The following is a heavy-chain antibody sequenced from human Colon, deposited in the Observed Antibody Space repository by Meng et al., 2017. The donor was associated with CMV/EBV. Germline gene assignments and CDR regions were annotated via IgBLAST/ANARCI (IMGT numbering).Heavy chain of an antibody. V-gene: IGHV3-23*01. D-gene: IGHD3-3*01. Sequence: GESLKISCTASGFTFNSYALSWVRQPPGKGLQWVSAVTGSGARAYYADCVEGRCTISRDNSKNTVYLQINSLRAEDTAVYDCTKGLQYSGFWGVDSWGQGTLVTVSS. CDR2: VTGSGARA. CDR1: GFTFNSYA. CDR3: TKGLQYSGFWGVDS. J-gene: IGHJ4*02.